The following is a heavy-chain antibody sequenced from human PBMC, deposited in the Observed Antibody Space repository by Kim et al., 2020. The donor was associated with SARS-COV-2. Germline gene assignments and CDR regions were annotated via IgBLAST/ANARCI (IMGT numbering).Heavy chain of an antibody. D-gene: IGHD2-15*01. V-gene: IGHV3-30*18. CDR2: VSYEGRNT. Sequence: GGSLRLSCVGSGFTFSNYGMHWVRQAPGKGLESVGIVSYEGRNTFYAGSVEGRFTISRDNSKNTLYLQMNNLRAEDTALYYCVKEAAFTTVVVDYYFDFWGQGTLVTVSS. J-gene: IGHJ4*02. CDR1: GFTFSNYG. CDR3: VKEAAFTTVVVDYYFDF.